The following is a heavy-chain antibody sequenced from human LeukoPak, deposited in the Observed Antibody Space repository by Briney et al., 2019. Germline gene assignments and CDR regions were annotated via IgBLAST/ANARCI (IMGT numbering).Heavy chain of an antibody. Sequence: GGSLGLSCAASGFIFSTYEMNWVRQAPGKGLEWLSYISYNGRSIYYADSVKGRFTISRDNAKNSLYLQMNSLRIEDTGVYYCAKAGLVRGGALDSWGQGTLVTVSS. CDR1: GFIFSTYE. J-gene: IGHJ4*02. CDR2: ISYNGRSI. D-gene: IGHD4/OR15-4a*01. CDR3: AKAGLVRGGALDS. V-gene: IGHV3-48*03.